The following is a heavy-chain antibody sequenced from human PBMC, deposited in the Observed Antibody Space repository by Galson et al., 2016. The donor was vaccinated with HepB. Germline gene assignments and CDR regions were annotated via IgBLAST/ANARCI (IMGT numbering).Heavy chain of an antibody. V-gene: IGHV3-23*01. Sequence: SLRLSCAASGFTFNSYAMSWVRQAPGRGLEWVSSLSGADDRTYYADSVEGRFTISRDSSKNTLFLQMSSLRAEDTAVYYCAARLCTHGICILYYSEKWGQGTLVTVSS. CDR1: GFTFNSYA. CDR3: AARLCTHGICILYYSEK. CDR2: LSGADDRT. D-gene: IGHD2-8*01. J-gene: IGHJ4*02.